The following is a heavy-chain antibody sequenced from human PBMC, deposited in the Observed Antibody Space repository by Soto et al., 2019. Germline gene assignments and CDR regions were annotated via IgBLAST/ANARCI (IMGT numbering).Heavy chain of an antibody. J-gene: IGHJ3*02. D-gene: IGHD2-15*01. CDR2: ISGGGDGT. CDR3: AKKGLGSLTTFCNGSCCHYAFDM. CDR1: GFTFSSYA. V-gene: IGHV3-23*01. Sequence: EVQLLESGGGLVQPGGSLRLSCAASGFTFSSYAMSWVRQPPGKGLEWVSTISGGGDGTYYADSMKGHFTISRDNSKNPLYLQMNSLRAEDTAIYYCAKKGLGSLTTFCNGSCCHYAFDMWGQGTMVTVSS.